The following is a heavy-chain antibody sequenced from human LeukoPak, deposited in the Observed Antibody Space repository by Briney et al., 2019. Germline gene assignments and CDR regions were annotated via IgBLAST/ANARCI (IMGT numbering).Heavy chain of an antibody. CDR2: IKQDGSEK. D-gene: IGHD6-13*01. CDR1: GFTFSNFW. J-gene: IGHJ4*02. CDR3: ARGIAAAGPN. V-gene: IGHV3-7*01. Sequence: GGSLRLSCAVSGFTFSNFWMSWVRQAPGKGLEWVANIKQDGSEKYYVDSVKGRFTISRDNAKNSLYLQMNGLRAEDTAVYYCARGIAAAGPNWGQGTLVTVSS.